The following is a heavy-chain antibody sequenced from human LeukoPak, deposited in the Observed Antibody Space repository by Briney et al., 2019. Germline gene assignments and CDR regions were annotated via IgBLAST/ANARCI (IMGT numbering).Heavy chain of an antibody. V-gene: IGHV1-69*13. Sequence: SVKVSCKASGGTFSGYGISWVRQAPGQGLEWMGGIIPIFGTSNYAQKFQGRVTITADESTSTAYMEPSSLRSEDTAGYYCARTYTSLVVTTAFDIWGQGTMVTVSS. D-gene: IGHD3-22*01. J-gene: IGHJ3*02. CDR1: GGTFSGYG. CDR3: ARTYTSLVVTTAFDI. CDR2: IIPIFGTS.